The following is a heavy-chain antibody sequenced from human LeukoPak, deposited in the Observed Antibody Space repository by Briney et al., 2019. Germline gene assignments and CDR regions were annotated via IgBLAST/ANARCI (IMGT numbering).Heavy chain of an antibody. V-gene: IGHV1-18*01. Sequence: ASVKVSCKASGYTFTSYGISWVRQAPGQGLEWMGWISAYNGNTSYAQKLQGRVTMTTDTSTSTAYMELRSLRSDDTAVYYCARDTIMITFGGVIVMGAFDIWGQGTMVTVSS. CDR1: GYTFTSYG. J-gene: IGHJ3*02. CDR3: ARDTIMITFGGVIVMGAFDI. CDR2: ISAYNGNT. D-gene: IGHD3-16*02.